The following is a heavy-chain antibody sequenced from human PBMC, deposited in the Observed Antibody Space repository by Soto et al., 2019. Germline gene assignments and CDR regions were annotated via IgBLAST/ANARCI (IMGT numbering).Heavy chain of an antibody. D-gene: IGHD3-3*01. Sequence: EVQLVESGGALVQPGRSLRLSCAGSGFIFEDYGMHWVRQAPGKGLEWVAGISWNSETIAYADSVKGRFTISRDNTKNSLYLEMNNVRTEDTALYYCAKVGSFAVVEFEHRGQGTQVTVSS. V-gene: IGHV3-9*01. CDR2: ISWNSETI. J-gene: IGHJ4*02. CDR3: AKVGSFAVVEFEH. CDR1: GFIFEDYG.